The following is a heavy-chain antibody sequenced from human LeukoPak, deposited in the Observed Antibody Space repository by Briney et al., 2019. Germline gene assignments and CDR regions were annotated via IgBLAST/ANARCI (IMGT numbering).Heavy chain of an antibody. CDR2: FDPEDGET. D-gene: IGHD3-22*01. V-gene: IGHV1-24*01. CDR3: ARVFHDSSGYYPYYFDY. Sequence: ASVKVSCKVSGYTLTELSMHWVRQATGKGLEWMGGFDPEDGETIYAQKLQGRVTMTTDTSTSTAYMELRSLRSDDTAVYYCARVFHDSSGYYPYYFDYWGQGTLVPVSS. J-gene: IGHJ4*02. CDR1: GYTLTELS.